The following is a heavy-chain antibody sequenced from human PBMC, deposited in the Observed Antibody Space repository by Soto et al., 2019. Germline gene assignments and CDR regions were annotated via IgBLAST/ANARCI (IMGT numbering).Heavy chain of an antibody. D-gene: IGHD6-6*01. CDR3: ARVRIAARTGAYGMDV. Sequence: SETLSLTCTVSGGSISSYYRNWIRQPAGKGLEWIGRIYTSGSTNYNPSLQSRVTMSVDTSKNQFSLKLSSVTAADTAVYYCARVRIAARTGAYGMDVWGQGTTVTVSS. CDR1: GGSISSYY. J-gene: IGHJ6*02. V-gene: IGHV4-4*07. CDR2: IYTSGST.